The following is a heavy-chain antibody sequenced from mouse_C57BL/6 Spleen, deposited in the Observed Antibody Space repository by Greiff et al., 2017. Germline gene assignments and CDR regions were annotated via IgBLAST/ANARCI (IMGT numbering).Heavy chain of an antibody. J-gene: IGHJ4*01. CDR1: GFTSSDYG. Sequence: EVMLVESGGGLVKPGGSLKLSCAASGFTSSDYGMHWVRQAPEKGLEWVAYISSGSSTIYYADTVKGRFTISRDNAKNTLFLQMTSLRSEDTAMYYCARTLYGSPHYYAMDYGGQGTSVTVSS. V-gene: IGHV5-17*01. D-gene: IGHD1-1*01. CDR3: ARTLYGSPHYYAMDY. CDR2: ISSGSSTI.